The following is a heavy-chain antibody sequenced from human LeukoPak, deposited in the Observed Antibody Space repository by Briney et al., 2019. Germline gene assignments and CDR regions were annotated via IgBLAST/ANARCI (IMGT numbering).Heavy chain of an antibody. CDR1: GDSVSSNSAA. V-gene: IGHV6-1*01. J-gene: IGHJ4*02. CDR3: ARGVGPLDY. D-gene: IGHD1-26*01. CDR2: TYYRSKWYT. Sequence: SQTLSLTCAISGDSVSSNSAALNWIRESPSRGLEWLGRTYYRSKWYTDYAVSVKSRITINPDTSKNQFSLQLNSVTPEDTAVYYCARGVGPLDYWGQGTLVTVSS.